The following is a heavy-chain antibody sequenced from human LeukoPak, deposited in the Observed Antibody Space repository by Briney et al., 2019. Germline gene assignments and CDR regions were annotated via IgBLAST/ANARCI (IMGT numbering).Heavy chain of an antibody. D-gene: IGHD1-26*01. CDR2: IYYSGST. CDR3: ARDVGSSADFDY. CDR1: GGSISSYY. V-gene: IGHV4-59*01. Sequence: SETLSLTCTVSGGSISSYYWSWIRQPPGKGLEWIGYIYYSGSTNYNPSLKSRVTISVGTSKNQFSLKLSSVTAADTAVYYCARDVGSSADFDYWGQGTLVTVSS. J-gene: IGHJ4*02.